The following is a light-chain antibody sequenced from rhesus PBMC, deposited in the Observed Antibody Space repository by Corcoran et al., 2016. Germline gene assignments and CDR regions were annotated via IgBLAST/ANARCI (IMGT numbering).Light chain of an antibody. Sequence: DIQMTQSPSSPSAAGGEKVTITCRASQGISNALAWYQQKPGKPPKLLIYITSNLESGGPSRFSGSRSGTCFSLPILSVPPEDFATSYCQQGYCRPFSFGHGTKVEMK. CDR3: QQGYCRPFS. CDR1: QGISNA. V-gene: IGKV1-33*02. CDR2: ITS. J-gene: IGKJ2*01.